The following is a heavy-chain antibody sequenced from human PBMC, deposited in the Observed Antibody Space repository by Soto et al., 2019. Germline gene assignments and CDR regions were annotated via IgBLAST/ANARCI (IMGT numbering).Heavy chain of an antibody. J-gene: IGHJ4*02. CDR1: GFTFSSYV. V-gene: IGHV3-30*04. D-gene: IGHD1-26*01. Sequence: QVQLVESEGGVVQPGRSLRLSCAASGFTFSSYVIHWVRQTPDKGLEWVAFISRDGSNEYYADSVKGRFTISRDNSKNTLYLEMNSLRAEDTAVYYCARDDEGGSDCDLGYWGQGTLVTVSS. CDR2: ISRDGSNE. CDR3: ARDDEGGSDCDLGY.